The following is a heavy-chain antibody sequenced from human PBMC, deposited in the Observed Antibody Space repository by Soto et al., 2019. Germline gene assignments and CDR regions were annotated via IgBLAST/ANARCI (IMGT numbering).Heavy chain of an antibody. J-gene: IGHJ3*02. V-gene: IGHV3-21*01. Sequence: GGSLRLSCAASGFTFSSYSMNWVRQAPGKGLEWVSSISSSSSYIYYADSVKGRFTISRDNAKNSLYLQMNSLRAEDTAVYYCARDFGSYAAAFDIWGQGTMVTVSS. CDR2: ISSSSSYI. D-gene: IGHD3-10*01. CDR3: ARDFGSYAAAFDI. CDR1: GFTFSSYS.